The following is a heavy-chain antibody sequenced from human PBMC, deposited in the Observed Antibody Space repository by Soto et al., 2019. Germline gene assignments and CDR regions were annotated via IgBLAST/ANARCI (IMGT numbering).Heavy chain of an antibody. CDR2: IRSKAYGGTT. CDR3: TKYTHVSRYSYFGMDV. Sequence: GGSLRLSCPVSGFTFGDYAISWSRQAPGKGLEWVGVIRSKAYGGTTDYAASVKGRFTILRDDSKSIAYLQMSSLQTEDTGVYYCTKYTHVSRYSYFGMDVWGHGTTVTVSS. D-gene: IGHD3-3*01. J-gene: IGHJ6*01. V-gene: IGHV3-49*03. CDR1: GFTFGDYA.